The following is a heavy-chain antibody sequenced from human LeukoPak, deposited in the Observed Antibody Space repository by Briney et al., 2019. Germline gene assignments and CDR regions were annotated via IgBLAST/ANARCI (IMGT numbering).Heavy chain of an antibody. Sequence: GGSLRLSCAASGFTFISYWMSWARQAPGKGLEWVANIKQDGREKYYVDSVKGRFTISRDNAKNSLYLQMNSLRAEDTAVYYCARADSSIAARLSRSSIFNYYYYMDVWGKGTTVTVSS. CDR2: IKQDGREK. J-gene: IGHJ6*03. V-gene: IGHV3-7*01. D-gene: IGHD6-6*01. CDR3: ARADSSIAARLSRSSIFNYYYYMDV. CDR1: GFTFISYW.